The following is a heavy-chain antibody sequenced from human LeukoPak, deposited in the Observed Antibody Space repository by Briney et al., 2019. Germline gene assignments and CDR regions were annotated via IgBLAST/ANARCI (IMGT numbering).Heavy chain of an antibody. V-gene: IGHV1-2*06. CDR1: GYTFTGYY. Sequence: ASVKVSCKASGYTFTGYYMHWVRQAPGQGLEWMGRINPNSGGTSYAQKFQGRVTMTRDTSTSTVYMELSSLRSEDTAVYYCARADGSLFDYWGQGTLVTVSS. D-gene: IGHD1-26*01. J-gene: IGHJ4*02. CDR2: INPNSGGT. CDR3: ARADGSLFDY.